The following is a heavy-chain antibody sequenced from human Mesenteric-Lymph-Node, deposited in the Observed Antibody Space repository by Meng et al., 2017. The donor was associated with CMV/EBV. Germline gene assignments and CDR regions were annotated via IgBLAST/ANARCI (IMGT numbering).Heavy chain of an antibody. D-gene: IGHD4-23*01. J-gene: IGHJ4*02. Sequence: VQIQRLGEGLLTPSGTLYLHCAGYGGSFSGYYWSWIRQPPGKGLEWIGEINHSGSTNYNPSLKSRVTISVDTSKNQFSLKLSSVTAADTAVYYCARHQRWLKSEGGFNYWGQGTLVTVSS. CDR3: ARHQRWLKSEGGFNY. V-gene: IGHV4-34*01. CDR2: INHSGST. CDR1: GGSFSGYY.